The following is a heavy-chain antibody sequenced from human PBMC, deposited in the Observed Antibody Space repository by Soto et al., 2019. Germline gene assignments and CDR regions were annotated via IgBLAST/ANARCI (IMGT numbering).Heavy chain of an antibody. V-gene: IGHV1-18*01. D-gene: IGHD3-3*01. Sequence: ASVKVSCNTSGYTFTRNGISWVRQAPGQGLEWMGWISPKSGSIKYAQKFQGRVIMTTDTSISTAYMELSRLRSDDTAVYYCARDEAYYDFWSGYQPDNYYYGMDVWGQGTTVTVSS. J-gene: IGHJ6*02. CDR3: ARDEAYYDFWSGYQPDNYYYGMDV. CDR1: GYTFTRNG. CDR2: ISPKSGSI.